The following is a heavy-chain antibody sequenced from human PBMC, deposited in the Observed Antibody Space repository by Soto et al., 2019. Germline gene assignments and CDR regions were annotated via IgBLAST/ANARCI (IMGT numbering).Heavy chain of an antibody. Sequence: GGSLRLSCAASGFIFSGYAMSWVRQAPGQGLEWVSGISGTGGGTNYADSVKGRFTISRDNSRNTLYLQMNSLRAEDTAVYYCAKDRSRQQVLMNTARRIKGFDYWGQGTLVPVSS. CDR2: ISGTGGGT. CDR3: AKDRSRQQVLMNTARRIKGFDY. D-gene: IGHD6-13*01. CDR1: GFIFSGYA. J-gene: IGHJ4*02. V-gene: IGHV3-23*01.